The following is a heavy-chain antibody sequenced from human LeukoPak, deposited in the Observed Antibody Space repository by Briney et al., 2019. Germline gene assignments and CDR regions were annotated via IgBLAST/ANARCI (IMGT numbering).Heavy chain of an antibody. CDR2: INHSGST. Sequence: PSETLSLTCAVYGGSFSGYYWSWIRQPPGKGLEWIGEINHSGSTNYNPSLKSRVTISVDTSKNQFSLKLSSVTAADTAVYYCARGLVATWYYYGMDVWGQGTTVTVSS. CDR3: ARGLVATWYYYGMDV. V-gene: IGHV4-34*01. D-gene: IGHD5-12*01. J-gene: IGHJ6*02. CDR1: GGSFSGYY.